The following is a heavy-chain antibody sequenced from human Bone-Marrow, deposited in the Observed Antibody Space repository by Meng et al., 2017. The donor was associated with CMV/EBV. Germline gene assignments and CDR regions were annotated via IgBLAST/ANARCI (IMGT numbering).Heavy chain of an antibody. V-gene: IGHV1-69*05. CDR3: ARAPRIGAPVDY. Sequence: SAKVSCKASGGTFSSYAISWVRQAPGQGLEWMGGIIPIFGTANYAQKFQGRVTINTDESTTTAYMELSSLRSEDTAVYYCARAPRIGAPVDYWGQGTLVTVSS. J-gene: IGHJ4*02. CDR1: GGTFSSYA. D-gene: IGHD2-15*01. CDR2: IIPIFGTA.